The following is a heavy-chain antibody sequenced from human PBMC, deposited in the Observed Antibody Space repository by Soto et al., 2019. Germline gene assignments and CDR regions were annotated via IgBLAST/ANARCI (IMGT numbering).Heavy chain of an antibody. J-gene: IGHJ4*02. Sequence: EVQLVQSGAEVKKPGESLKISCKGSGYSFSNFWIAWVRQMPGKGLEWMGIIYPGDSDTRYSPSFQGQVTISTAKSISTAYLQWSSLKASDTAMYHCARQDGYALYYFDSWGQGTLVTVSS. CDR1: GYSFSNFW. V-gene: IGHV5-51*01. CDR2: IYPGDSDT. CDR3: ARQDGYALYYFDS. D-gene: IGHD5-12*01.